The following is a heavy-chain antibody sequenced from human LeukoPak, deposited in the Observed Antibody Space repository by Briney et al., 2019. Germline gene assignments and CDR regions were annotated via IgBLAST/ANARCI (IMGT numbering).Heavy chain of an antibody. CDR3: ARVIQLRFTPYYYYMDV. Sequence: GGSLRLSCAASGFTFSSYGMHWVRQAPGKGLEWVAFIRYDGSNKYYADSVKGRFTISRDNAKNSLYLQMNSLRAEDTAVYYCARVIQLRFTPYYYYMDVWGKGTTVTVSS. D-gene: IGHD5-18*01. V-gene: IGHV3-30*02. CDR2: IRYDGSNK. CDR1: GFTFSSYG. J-gene: IGHJ6*03.